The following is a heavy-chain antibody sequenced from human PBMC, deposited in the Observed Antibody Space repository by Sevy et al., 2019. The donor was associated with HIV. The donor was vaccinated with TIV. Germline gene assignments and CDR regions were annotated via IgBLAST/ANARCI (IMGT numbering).Heavy chain of an antibody. D-gene: IGHD3-22*01. J-gene: IGHJ4*02. CDR1: GYSFIGYY. V-gene: IGHV1-2*02. CDR3: ARADYDSSGYYVGYFDY. CDR2: NNPNGGGT. Sequence: ASVKVSCKASGYSFIGYYMHWVRQAPGQGLEWMGWNNPNGGGTNYAQKFQGRVTMTRDTSIHTAYMELSRLRSDDTAVYYCARADYDSSGYYVGYFDYWGQGTLVTVSS.